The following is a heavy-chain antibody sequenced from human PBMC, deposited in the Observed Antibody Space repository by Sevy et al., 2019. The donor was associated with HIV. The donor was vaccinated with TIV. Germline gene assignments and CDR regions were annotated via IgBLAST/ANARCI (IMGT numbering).Heavy chain of an antibody. CDR3: ATEVYCGGDCHSGRAGGFDI. D-gene: IGHD2-21*02. Sequence: GGSLRLSCVASGFTFSKYSMNWVRQAPGKGLEWVSYISSSSSTITYADSVKGRFTISRDNAKNSLYLQMNGLRDEDTAVYYCATEVYCGGDCHSGRAGGFDIWGQGTMVTVSS. J-gene: IGHJ3*02. V-gene: IGHV3-48*02. CDR2: ISSSSSTI. CDR1: GFTFSKYS.